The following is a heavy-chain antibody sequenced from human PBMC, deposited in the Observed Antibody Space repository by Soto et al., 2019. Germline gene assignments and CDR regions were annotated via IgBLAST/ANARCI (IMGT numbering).Heavy chain of an antibody. V-gene: IGHV4-39*01. CDR3: ASPTWNYGDYYYGMDV. CDR2: IYYSGST. CDR1: GGSISSSSYY. D-gene: IGHD1-7*01. J-gene: IGHJ6*02. Sequence: ETLSLTCTVSGGSISSSSYYWGWIRQPPGKGLEWIGSIYYSGSTYYNPSLKSRVTISVDTSKNQFSLKLSSVTAADTAVYYCASPTWNYGDYYYGMDVWGQGTTVTVS.